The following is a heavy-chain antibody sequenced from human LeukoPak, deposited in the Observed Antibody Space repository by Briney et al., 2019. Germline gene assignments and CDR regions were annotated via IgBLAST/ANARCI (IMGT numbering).Heavy chain of an antibody. J-gene: IGHJ4*02. CDR2: IYYSGST. CDR3: ASMVRGAALDY. CDR1: GGSISSYY. D-gene: IGHD3-10*01. V-gene: IGHV4-59*08. Sequence: PSETLSLTCTVSGGSISSYYWSWIRQPPGKGLEWIGYIYYSGSTNYNPSLKSRVTISVDTSKNQFSLKLSSVTAADTAVYYCASMVRGAALDYWGQGTLVTVS.